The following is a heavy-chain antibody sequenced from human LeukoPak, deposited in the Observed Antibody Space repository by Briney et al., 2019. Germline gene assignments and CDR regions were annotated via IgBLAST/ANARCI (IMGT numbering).Heavy chain of an antibody. CDR3: AKDHPYYFDRTTYHLDAFDV. CDR2: ISGSGNST. J-gene: IGHJ3*01. Sequence: SGGSLRLSCAASGFSFFTYAMSWVRQAPGKGLEWVSTISGSGNSTHYADSVKGRFTIFRDNSKNTLYLQMNSLRVEDTALYYCAKDHPYYFDRTTYHLDAFDVWGQGTMATVSS. D-gene: IGHD3-22*01. CDR1: GFSFFTYA. V-gene: IGHV3-23*01.